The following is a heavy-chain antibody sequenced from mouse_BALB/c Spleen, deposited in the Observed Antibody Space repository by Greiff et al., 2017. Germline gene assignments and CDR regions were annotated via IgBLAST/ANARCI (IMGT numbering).Heavy chain of an antibody. CDR2: INPSTGYT. CDR1: GYTFTSYW. Sequence: VKLLQSGAELAKPGASVKMSCKASGYTFTSYWMHWVKQRPGQGLEWIGYINPSTGYTEYNQKFKDKATLTADKSSSTAYMQLSSLTSEDSAVYYCARKNYGRDYAMDYWGQGTSVTVSA. D-gene: IGHD1-1*01. CDR3: ARKNYGRDYAMDY. J-gene: IGHJ4*01. V-gene: IGHV1-7*01.